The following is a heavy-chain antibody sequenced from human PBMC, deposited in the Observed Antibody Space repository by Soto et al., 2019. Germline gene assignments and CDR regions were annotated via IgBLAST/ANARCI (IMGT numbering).Heavy chain of an antibody. CDR3: GRGWGGGMVRGVIGFDY. Sequence: EVQLVESGGGLVKPGGSLRLSCAASGFTFSSYSMNWVRQAPGKGLEWVSFISSGSSYIYYADSVKGRFTISRDNAKNSINLQTNSMRAETAGVYCSGRGWGGGMVRGVIGFDYWGKGTLVTVSS. CDR2: ISSGSSYI. J-gene: IGHJ4*02. D-gene: IGHD3-10*01. V-gene: IGHV3-21*01. CDR1: GFTFSSYS.